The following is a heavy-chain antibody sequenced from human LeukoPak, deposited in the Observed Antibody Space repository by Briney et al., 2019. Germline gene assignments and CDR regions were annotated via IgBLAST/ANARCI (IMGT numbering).Heavy chain of an antibody. Sequence: PSETLSLTCTVSGGSISSYYWSWIRQPPGKGLEWIGYIYYSGSTNYNPSLKSRVTISVDTSKNQFSLKLSSVTAADTAVYYCARERYNWNDHYYYGMDVWGQGTTVTVSS. D-gene: IGHD1-1*01. CDR1: GGSISSYY. J-gene: IGHJ6*02. V-gene: IGHV4-59*01. CDR2: IYYSGST. CDR3: ARERYNWNDHYYYGMDV.